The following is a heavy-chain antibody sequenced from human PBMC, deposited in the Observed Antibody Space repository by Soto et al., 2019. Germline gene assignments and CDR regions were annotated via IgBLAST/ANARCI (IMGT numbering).Heavy chain of an antibody. CDR2: ISGSGGST. CDR3: AKGQAPVGGYGMDV. V-gene: IGHV3-23*01. D-gene: IGHD3-16*01. CDR1: GFTFSSYA. J-gene: IGHJ6*02. Sequence: GGSLRLSCAASGFTFSSYAMSWVRQAPGKGLEWVSAISGSGGSTYYADSVKGRFTISRDNSKNTLYLQMNSLRAEDTAVYYCAKGQAPVGGYGMDVWGQGTTVTVSS.